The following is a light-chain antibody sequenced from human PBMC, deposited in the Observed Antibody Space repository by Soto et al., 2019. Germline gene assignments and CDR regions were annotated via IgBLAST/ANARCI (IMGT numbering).Light chain of an antibody. CDR1: QSVTTF. V-gene: IGKV3-11*01. Sequence: EIVLTQSPVTLSLSPGERATLSCRASQSVTTFLAWYQQKPGQAPRLLIYDASKRATGIPARFSGSGSGTDFTLTFSRLAPEDFSVYYYQQCTNQPLTFGGGSKVEIK. J-gene: IGKJ4*01. CDR3: QQCTNQPLT. CDR2: DAS.